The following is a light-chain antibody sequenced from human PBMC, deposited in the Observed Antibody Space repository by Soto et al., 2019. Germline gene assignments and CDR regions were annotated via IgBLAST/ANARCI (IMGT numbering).Light chain of an antibody. CDR2: KAS. CDR1: QSISSW. CDR3: QQYNSYLYT. J-gene: IGKJ2*01. V-gene: IGKV1-5*03. Sequence: DIQMTQSPSTLSASVGDRVTIACRASQSISSWLAWYQQKPGKAPKLLIYKASSLESGVPSRFSGSGSGTEFTLTISSLQPDDFETYYCQQYNSYLYTFGQGT.